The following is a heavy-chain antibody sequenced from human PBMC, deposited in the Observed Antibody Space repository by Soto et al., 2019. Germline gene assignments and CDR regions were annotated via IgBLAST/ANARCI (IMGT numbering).Heavy chain of an antibody. D-gene: IGHD3-3*01. V-gene: IGHV4-38-2*02. CDR3: ARDGGNNGSQFLQWLFFFDY. CDR2: IYHSGNT. J-gene: IGHJ4*02. CDR1: DYSISSGYY. Sequence: PSETLSLTCVVSDYSISSGYYWGWIRQPPGKGLEWIGSIYHSGNTFYNPSLRSRVTISVDTSKNQISLNLNSVTAADTAMYFCARDGGNNGSQFLQWLFFFDYWGQGTLVTVSS.